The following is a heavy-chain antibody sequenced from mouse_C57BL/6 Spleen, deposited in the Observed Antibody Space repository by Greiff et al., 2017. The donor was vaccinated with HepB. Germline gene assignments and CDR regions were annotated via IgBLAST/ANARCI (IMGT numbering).Heavy chain of an antibody. CDR3: ARSDITTVVAFYWYFDV. V-gene: IGHV1-18*01. D-gene: IGHD1-1*01. J-gene: IGHJ1*03. CDR1: GYTFTDYN. Sequence: VQLQQSGPELVKPGASVKIPCKASGYTFTDYNMDWVKQSHGKSLEWIGDINPNNGGTIYNQKFKGKATLTVDKSSSTAYMELRSLTSEDTAVYYCARSDITTVVAFYWYFDVWGTGTTVTVSS. CDR2: INPNNGGT.